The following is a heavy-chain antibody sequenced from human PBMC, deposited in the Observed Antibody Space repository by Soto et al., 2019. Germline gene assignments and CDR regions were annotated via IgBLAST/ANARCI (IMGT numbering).Heavy chain of an antibody. J-gene: IGHJ2*01. Sequence: QVQLQESGPGLVKPSETLSLTCTVSGGSISHYYWSWIRQPPGKGLEWIGYIYYSGSANYNPSLQSRVILXXDXSKXQFSLKLSSVTAADTAVYFCARGGSSWSGAWYFDLWGRGTLVTVSS. CDR1: GGSISHYY. CDR2: IYYSGSA. CDR3: ARGGSSWSGAWYFDL. V-gene: IGHV4-59*01. D-gene: IGHD6-13*01.